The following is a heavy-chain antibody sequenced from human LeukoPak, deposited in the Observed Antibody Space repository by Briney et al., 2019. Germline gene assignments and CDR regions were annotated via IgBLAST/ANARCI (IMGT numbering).Heavy chain of an antibody. D-gene: IGHD3-22*01. V-gene: IGHV1-18*01. J-gene: IGHJ1*01. Sequence: ASVKVSCKASGYTFTRFGISWVRQAPGQGLEWMGWISTYNGNTYYAQQFQGRVTLTTETSTSTAYMALRSLRSDDTALYYCARESYDSSGYYGHFQHWGQGTPVTVSS. CDR2: ISTYNGNT. CDR1: GYTFTRFG. CDR3: ARESYDSSGYYGHFQH.